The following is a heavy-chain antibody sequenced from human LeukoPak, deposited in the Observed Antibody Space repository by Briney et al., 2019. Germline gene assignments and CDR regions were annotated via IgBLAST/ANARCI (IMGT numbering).Heavy chain of an antibody. J-gene: IGHJ6*02. Sequence: SETLSLTCTVSGGSISSSSYYWGWIRQPPGKGLEWIGSICYSGSTYYNPSLKSRVTISVDTSKNQFSLKLSSVTAADTAVYYCALIVATTRLGYYYYGMDVWGQGTTVTVSS. CDR1: GGSISSSSYY. CDR3: ALIVATTRLGYYYYGMDV. D-gene: IGHD5-12*01. V-gene: IGHV4-39*01. CDR2: ICYSGST.